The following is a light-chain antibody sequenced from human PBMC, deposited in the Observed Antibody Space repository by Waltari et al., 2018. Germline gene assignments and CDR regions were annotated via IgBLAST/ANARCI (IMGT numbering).Light chain of an antibody. Sequence: DVVMTQSPLSLPVTLGQPASISCKSSQSLVHSDGKTYLNWFQQWPGQSPRRLIYKVSNRDCDVPDRSSASASGTDVTLRISGVEAEAVGVYYCMQATLWPRAFGQGTKLEIK. CDR1: QSLVHSDGKTY. V-gene: IGKV2-30*02. CDR2: KVS. J-gene: IGKJ2*01. CDR3: MQATLWPRA.